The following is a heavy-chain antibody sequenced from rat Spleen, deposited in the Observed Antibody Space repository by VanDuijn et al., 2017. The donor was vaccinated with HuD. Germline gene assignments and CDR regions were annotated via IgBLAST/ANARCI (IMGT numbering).Heavy chain of an antibody. V-gene: IGHV5-17*01. CDR3: ARQGYRYQGGYFDY. D-gene: IGHD1-5*01. CDR1: GFTFSDYA. Sequence: EVQLVESGGGLVQPGRSLKLSCAASGFTFSDYAMAWVRQALKKGLEWVATIIYDGSSTYYRDSVKGRFTISRDNAKSTLYLQMDSLRSEDTATYYCARQGYRYQGGYFDYWGQGVMVTVSS. CDR2: IIYDGSST. J-gene: IGHJ2*01.